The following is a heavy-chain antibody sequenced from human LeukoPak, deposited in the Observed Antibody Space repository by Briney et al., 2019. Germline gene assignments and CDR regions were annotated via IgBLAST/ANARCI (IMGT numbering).Heavy chain of an antibody. Sequence: ASVKVSCKASGYTFTGYYMHWVRQAPGQGLEWMGWINPNSGGTNYAQKFQGRVTMTRDTSISTAYMELSRLRCDDTAVYYCARVTAGKKNNWNYANFDYWGQGTLVTVSS. V-gene: IGHV1-2*02. CDR2: INPNSGGT. CDR1: GYTFTGYY. D-gene: IGHD1-7*01. CDR3: ARVTAGKKNNWNYANFDY. J-gene: IGHJ4*02.